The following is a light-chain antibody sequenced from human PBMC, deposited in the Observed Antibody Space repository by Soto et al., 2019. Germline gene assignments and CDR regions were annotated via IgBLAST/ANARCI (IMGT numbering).Light chain of an antibody. V-gene: IGKV3-20*01. CDR3: QQYDSSPVT. Sequence: EIVLTQSPGTLSLSPGERATLSCRASQSVSSSFLAWHQQRPDQAPRLLIYGASSRATGIPDRFSGSGSGTDFTLTISRLEPEDFAVYYCQQYDSSPVTFGQGTKVEIK. J-gene: IGKJ1*01. CDR2: GAS. CDR1: QSVSSSF.